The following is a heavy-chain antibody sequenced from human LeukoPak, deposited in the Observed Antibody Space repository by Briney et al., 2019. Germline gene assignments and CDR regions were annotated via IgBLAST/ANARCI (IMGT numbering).Heavy chain of an antibody. CDR1: GYSFTCYW. J-gene: IGHJ5*02. Sequence: GESLKISCKGSGYSFTCYWIGWVRQMPGKGLEWMGIIYPGDSDTRYSPSFQGQVTISADKSISTAYLQWSSLKASDTAMYYCARLRWGYCSSTSCYSESSWFDPWGQGTLVTVSS. D-gene: IGHD2-2*01. CDR3: ARLRWGYCSSTSCYSESSWFDP. V-gene: IGHV5-51*01. CDR2: IYPGDSDT.